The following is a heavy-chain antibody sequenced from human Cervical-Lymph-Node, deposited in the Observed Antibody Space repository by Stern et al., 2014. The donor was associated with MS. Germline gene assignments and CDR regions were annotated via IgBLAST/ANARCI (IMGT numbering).Heavy chain of an antibody. CDR2: IYTRVYT. Sequence: VQLEESGPGLVKPSQTLSLTCTVSGDSITTGSYYWSWIRQPAGKGLEWIGHIYTRVYTIYKSSLRRRPTISFDTPKTHFPLKLNSVTAADTAVYYCARDAADFDWFDTWGQGTLVTVSS. CDR1: GDSITTGSYY. CDR3: ARDAADFDWFDT. V-gene: IGHV4-61*02. J-gene: IGHJ5*02.